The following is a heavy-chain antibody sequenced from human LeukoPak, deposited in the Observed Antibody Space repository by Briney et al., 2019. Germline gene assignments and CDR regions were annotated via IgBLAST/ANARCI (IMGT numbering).Heavy chain of an antibody. CDR3: ASSPYCSGGSCYSGAFDI. CDR2: IYYSGST. Sequence: SETLSLTCTVSGGSISSYYWSWLRQPPGKGLEWIGYIYYSGSTNYNPSLKSRVTISVDTSKNQFSLKLSSVTAADTAVYYCASSPYCSGGSCYSGAFDIWGQGTMVTVSS. CDR1: GGSISSYY. J-gene: IGHJ3*02. D-gene: IGHD2-15*01. V-gene: IGHV4-59*01.